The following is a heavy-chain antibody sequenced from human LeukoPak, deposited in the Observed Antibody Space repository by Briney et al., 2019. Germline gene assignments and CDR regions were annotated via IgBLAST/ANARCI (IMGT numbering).Heavy chain of an antibody. CDR1: GFTFSNYY. J-gene: IGHJ6*03. Sequence: GGSLRLSCAGSGFTFSNYYMGWMRQTPDKGLEWVSYLSPGGNTVYYAASVKGRFTISRDNAERSLYLQMKSLRADDTAVYYCARVGGRVKAFRDSVSHYGAVWAKGNTVSVFS. V-gene: IGHV3-11*01. D-gene: IGHD3-16*01. CDR3: ARVGGRVKAFRDSVSHYGAV. CDR2: LSPGGNTV.